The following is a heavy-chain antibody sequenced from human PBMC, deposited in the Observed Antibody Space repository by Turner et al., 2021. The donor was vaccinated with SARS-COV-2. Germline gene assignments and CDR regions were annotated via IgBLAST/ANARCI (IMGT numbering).Heavy chain of an antibody. Sequence: VQLQQRGAGLLKPSETVYLTGAACGGSFSGYYWSWNRQSPGRGLEWLGEISHSGITTYNPSLRSRVTLSVDSSKIQFSLRLSSVTAADTAVYYCARVNYGGVTVRDYYSYYGMDVWGQGTTVTVS. CDR3: ARVNYGGVTVRDYYSYYGMDV. CDR2: ISHSGIT. CDR1: GGSFSGYY. V-gene: IGHV4-34*01. J-gene: IGHJ6*02. D-gene: IGHD2-21*02.